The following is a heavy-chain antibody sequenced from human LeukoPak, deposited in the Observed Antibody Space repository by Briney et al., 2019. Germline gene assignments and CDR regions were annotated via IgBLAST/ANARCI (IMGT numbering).Heavy chain of an antibody. Sequence: PSETLSLTCAVSGGSITSENWWNWVRQPPGKGLEWIGEIYHRGPTNYNPSLMSRVTISMDASKNQFSLILTSVTAADTAVYYCARGGGYYFDYWGQGTLATVSS. CDR2: IYHRGPT. CDR1: GGSITSENW. D-gene: IGHD3-16*01. CDR3: ARGGGYYFDY. V-gene: IGHV4-4*02. J-gene: IGHJ4*02.